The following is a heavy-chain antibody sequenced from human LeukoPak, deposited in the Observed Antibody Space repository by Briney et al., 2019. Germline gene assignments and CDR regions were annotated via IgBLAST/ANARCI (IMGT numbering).Heavy chain of an antibody. Sequence: ASVKVSCKASGYTFTSYGISWVRQAPGQGLEWMGWISAYNGNTNYAQKLQGRVTMTTDTSTSTAYMELRSLRSDDTAVYYCARDQKGSSSWYEENYFDYWGQGTLVTVSS. CDR1: GYTFTSYG. J-gene: IGHJ4*02. CDR3: ARDQKGSSSWYEENYFDY. CDR2: ISAYNGNT. D-gene: IGHD6-13*01. V-gene: IGHV1-18*01.